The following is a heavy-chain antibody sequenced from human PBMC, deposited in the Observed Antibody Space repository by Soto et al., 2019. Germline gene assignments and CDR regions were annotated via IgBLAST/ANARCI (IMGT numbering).Heavy chain of an antibody. CDR3: ARYSSNWFQTEGMDV. D-gene: IGHD6-13*01. J-gene: IGHJ6*02. V-gene: IGHV4-4*07. CDR1: GGSISTYY. Sequence: KASETLSLTCTVSGGSISTYYWSWIRQPAGKGLEWIGRIDTSGNTNYNPSLKSRVTMSVDTSKKQFSLKLTSVTAADTAVYYCARYSSNWFQTEGMDVWGQGTTVT. CDR2: IDTSGNT.